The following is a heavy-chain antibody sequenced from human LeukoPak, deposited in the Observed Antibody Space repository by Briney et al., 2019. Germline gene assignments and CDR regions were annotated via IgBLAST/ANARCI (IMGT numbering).Heavy chain of an antibody. CDR3: ARDMSGSTPPSDY. V-gene: IGHV1-2*02. J-gene: IGHJ4*02. CDR2: INPNSGGT. Sequence: ASVKVSCKASGYTFTGYYMHWVRQAPGQGLEWMGWINPNSGGTNYAQKFQGRVTMTRDTSISTAYMELSRLRSDDTAVYYCARDMSGSTPPSDYWGQGTLVTVSS. D-gene: IGHD3-10*01. CDR1: GYTFTGYY.